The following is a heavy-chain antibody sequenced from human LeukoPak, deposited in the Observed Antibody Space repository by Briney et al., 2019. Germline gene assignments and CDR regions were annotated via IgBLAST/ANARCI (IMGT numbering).Heavy chain of an antibody. Sequence: PGGSLRLSCAASGFTFSSYAMHWVRQAPGKGLEWVAVISYDGSNKYYADSVKGRFTISRDNSKNTLYLQMNSLRAEDTAVYYCAKDAPSRNWNVRNYYYYYGMDVWGQGTTVTVSS. J-gene: IGHJ6*02. V-gene: IGHV3-30-3*01. CDR2: ISYDGSNK. CDR1: GFTFSSYA. D-gene: IGHD1-20*01. CDR3: AKDAPSRNWNVRNYYYYYGMDV.